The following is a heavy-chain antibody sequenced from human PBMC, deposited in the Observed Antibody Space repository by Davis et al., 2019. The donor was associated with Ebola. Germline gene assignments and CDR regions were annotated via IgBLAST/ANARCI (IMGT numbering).Heavy chain of an antibody. CDR2: ISYDGSNK. CDR3: ARDSFISGSYYPIFSY. Sequence: GESLKISCAASGFTFSSYAMHWVRQAPGKGLEWVAVISYDGSNKYYADSVKGRFTTSRDNSKNTLYLQMNSLRAEDTAVYYCARDSFISGSYYPIFSYWGQGTLVTVSS. V-gene: IGHV3-30-3*01. J-gene: IGHJ4*02. D-gene: IGHD3-10*01. CDR1: GFTFSSYA.